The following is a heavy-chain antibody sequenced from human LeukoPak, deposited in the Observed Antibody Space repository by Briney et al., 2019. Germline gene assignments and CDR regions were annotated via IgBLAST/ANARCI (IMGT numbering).Heavy chain of an antibody. CDR1: GGSMSSYY. CDR3: ARGGWPVDY. Sequence: SETLSLTCTVSGGSMSSYYWSWIRQPPGKGLEWIGYIYYNGKTNYSPSLNSRVTISVDTSRKQFSLKLNSVTAADTAVYYCARGGWPVDYWGQGTLVTVSS. J-gene: IGHJ4*02. D-gene: IGHD6-19*01. V-gene: IGHV4-59*08. CDR2: IYYNGKT.